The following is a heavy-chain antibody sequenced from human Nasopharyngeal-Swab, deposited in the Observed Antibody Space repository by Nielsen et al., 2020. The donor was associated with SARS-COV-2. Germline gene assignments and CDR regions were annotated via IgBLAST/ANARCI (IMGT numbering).Heavy chain of an antibody. J-gene: IGHJ4*02. V-gene: IGHV3-48*03. CDR3: ARADSSGWFFSD. CDR2: ISSSDSTT. D-gene: IGHD6-19*01. Sequence: WIRKPPGKGLEWVSYISSSDSTTYYADSVKGRFTISRDNAKNSLYLQMNSLRVEDTVVYYCARADSSGWFFSDWGRGTLVTVSS.